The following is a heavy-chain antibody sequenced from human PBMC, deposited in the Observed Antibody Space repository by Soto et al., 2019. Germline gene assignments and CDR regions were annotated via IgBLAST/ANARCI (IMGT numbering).Heavy chain of an antibody. D-gene: IGHD1-7*01. CDR2: IGTAGDT. J-gene: IGHJ3*02. Sequence: EVQLVESGGGLVQPGGSLRLSCAASGFTFSSYDMHWVRQATGKGLEWVSAIGTAGDTYYPGSVKGRFTISRENAKDALSLQMNSLRAEDTAVYYCAREKAGTTGDLAAFDIWGLGTMVAVSS. CDR1: GFTFSSYD. V-gene: IGHV3-13*01. CDR3: AREKAGTTGDLAAFDI.